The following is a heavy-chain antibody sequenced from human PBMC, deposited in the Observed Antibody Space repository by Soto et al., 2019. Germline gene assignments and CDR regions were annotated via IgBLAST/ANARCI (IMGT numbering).Heavy chain of an antibody. CDR2: IYYSGST. D-gene: IGHD3-10*01. J-gene: IGHJ4*02. CDR1: GGSISSGDYY. V-gene: IGHV4-30-4*01. Sequence: PSETLSLTCTVSGGSISSGDYYWSWIRQPPGKGLEWIGYIYYSGSTYYNPSLKSRVTISVDTSKNQFSLKLSSVTAADTAVYYCARWDYYGSGNIDYWGQGTLVTVSS. CDR3: ARWDYYGSGNIDY.